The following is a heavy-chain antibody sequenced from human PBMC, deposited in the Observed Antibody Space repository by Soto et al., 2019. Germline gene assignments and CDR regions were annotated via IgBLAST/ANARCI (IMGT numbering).Heavy chain of an antibody. Sequence: VQLVESGGGLVKPGGSLRLSCAASGFTFNNAWMSWVRQAPGKGLEWVGRVKSTTEGGTVDYAAPVKGRFSISRDDSTTALYVQMNCLKTEDTAVYYCDAMSGQSSVWFDQWGQGTLVTVSS. CDR2: VKSTTEGGTV. CDR3: DAMSGQSSVWFDQ. J-gene: IGHJ5*02. CDR1: GFTFNNAW. D-gene: IGHD3-22*01. V-gene: IGHV3-15*01.